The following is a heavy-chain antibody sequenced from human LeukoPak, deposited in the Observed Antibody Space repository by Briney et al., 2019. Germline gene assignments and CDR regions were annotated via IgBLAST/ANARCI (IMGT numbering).Heavy chain of an antibody. V-gene: IGHV3-11*04. CDR3: ARSSSYFTYFDL. D-gene: IGHD2/OR15-2a*01. Sequence: GGSLTLSCAASGFTLSDYYMSWIRRAPGKGRGWISYMSSTGNTIYYAESVKGRFPVSRDSANNSMSLQMPSLRAEDSAVYYCARSSSYFTYFDLWGRDTLVTVSS. J-gene: IGHJ2*01. CDR2: MSSTGNTI. CDR1: GFTLSDYY.